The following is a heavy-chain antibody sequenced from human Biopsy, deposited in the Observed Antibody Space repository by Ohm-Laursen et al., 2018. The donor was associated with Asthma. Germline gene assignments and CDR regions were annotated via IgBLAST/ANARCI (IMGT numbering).Heavy chain of an antibody. Sequence: LSLTCTVSGDSITSGGCCWDWIRQHPGKGLEWIGYIHHSGTSYFNPSLKSRVSFSRDTSKNQFSLRLSSVTAADTAMYYCARIPRRSGSYFVDYWGQGTLVTVSS. J-gene: IGHJ4*02. V-gene: IGHV4-31*03. D-gene: IGHD3-22*01. CDR2: IHHSGTS. CDR1: GDSITSGGCC. CDR3: ARIPRRSGSYFVDY.